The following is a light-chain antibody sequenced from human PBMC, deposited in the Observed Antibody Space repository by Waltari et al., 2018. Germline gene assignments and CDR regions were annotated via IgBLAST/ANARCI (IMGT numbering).Light chain of an antibody. CDR1: NSDIGAYKF. CDR3: SSYTTSSTVV. CDR2: EVN. Sequence: QSALTQTASVSGSRGQSVTISCTGTNSDIGAYKFVSWYQQHPNKAPRLIFYEVNHWPSGVLTRFSCSRSGNAASLTISDRQSEDEAHYYCSSYTTSSTVVFGTGTKVT. J-gene: IGLJ1*01. V-gene: IGLV2-14*01.